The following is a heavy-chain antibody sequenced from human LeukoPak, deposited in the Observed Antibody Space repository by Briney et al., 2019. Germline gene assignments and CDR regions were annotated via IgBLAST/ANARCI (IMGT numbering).Heavy chain of an antibody. CDR1: GGSISSRPYY. CDR3: ARDFGARGWFDY. D-gene: IGHD6-19*01. Sequence: ETLSLTCTVSGGSISSRPYYWGWVRQAPGKGLEWVSYISSTSSTIYYADSVKGRFTISRDNAKNSLYLQMNSLRAEDTAVFYCARDFGARGWFDYWGQGTLVTVSS. V-gene: IGHV3-48*01. CDR2: ISSTSSTI. J-gene: IGHJ4*02.